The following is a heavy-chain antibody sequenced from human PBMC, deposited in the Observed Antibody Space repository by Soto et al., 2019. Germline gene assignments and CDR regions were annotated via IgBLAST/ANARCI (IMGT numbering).Heavy chain of an antibody. CDR1: GFAFRSHW. J-gene: IGHJ4*02. CDR3: ARDTKSGSYSLDY. V-gene: IGHV3-7*01. D-gene: IGHD1-26*01. Sequence: GGSLRLSCGASGFAFRSHWMSWVRQAPGKGLEWVANINQDGSQKYYVDSVKGRFTISRDNAKNTLYLQMGSLRAEDMAVYYCARDTKSGSYSLDYWGQGTLVTVSS. CDR2: INQDGSQK.